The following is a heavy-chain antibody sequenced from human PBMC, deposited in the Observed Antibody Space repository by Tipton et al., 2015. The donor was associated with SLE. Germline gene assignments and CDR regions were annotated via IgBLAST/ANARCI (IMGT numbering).Heavy chain of an antibody. J-gene: IGHJ5*02. CDR1: GFTFSDYG. CDR2: IWYDGNNK. V-gene: IGHV3-33*01. CDR3: ARDGRRSWFDP. D-gene: IGHD3/OR15-3a*01. Sequence: SLRLSCAASGFTFSDYGMHWVRQGPGKGLEWVAVIWYDGNNKYYAESVRGRFTISRDNSKNTLYLQMNSLRGEDTALYYCARDGRRSWFDPWGQGTLVTVSS.